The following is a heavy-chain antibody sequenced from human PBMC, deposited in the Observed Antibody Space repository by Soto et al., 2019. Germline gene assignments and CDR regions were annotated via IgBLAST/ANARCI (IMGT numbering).Heavy chain of an antibody. J-gene: IGHJ4*02. D-gene: IGHD5-12*01. V-gene: IGHV3-30*18. Sequence: GGSLRLSCAASGFTFSSYGMHWVRQAPGKGLEWVAVISYDGSNKYYADSVKGRFTISRDNSKNTLYLQMNSLRAEDTAVYYCAKGVKYSGYEFDYWGQGTLVTVSS. CDR1: GFTFSSYG. CDR2: ISYDGSNK. CDR3: AKGVKYSGYEFDY.